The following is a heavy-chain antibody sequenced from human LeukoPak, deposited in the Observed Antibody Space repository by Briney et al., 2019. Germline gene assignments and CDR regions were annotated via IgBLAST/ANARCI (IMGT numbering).Heavy chain of an antibody. D-gene: IGHD6-13*01. J-gene: IGHJ4*02. CDR1: GFTFISYG. CDR3: AKDPRIRKKIAAAGYFDY. Sequence: PGGSLRLSCAASGFTFISYGMHWVRQAPGKGLEWVAVIWYDGSNKYYADSVKGRFTISRDNSKNTLYLQMNSLRAEDTAVYYCAKDPRIRKKIAAAGYFDYWGQGTLVTVSS. V-gene: IGHV3-33*06. CDR2: IWYDGSNK.